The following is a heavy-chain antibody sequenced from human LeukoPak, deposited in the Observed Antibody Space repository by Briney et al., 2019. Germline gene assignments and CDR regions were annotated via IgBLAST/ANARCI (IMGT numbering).Heavy chain of an antibody. CDR3: ATVYNDDIDY. J-gene: IGHJ4*02. Sequence: AGSLRLSCAASGFTFSTSAMNRVRQAPGKGLEWVSSIGSSATATYYADYVKGRFIISRANSKTNLYLQMHRLRDEDTDAYSCATVYNDDIDYWGQGIVVTVSA. CDR2: IGSSATAT. V-gene: IGHV3-23*01. D-gene: IGHD5-24*01. CDR1: GFTFSTSA.